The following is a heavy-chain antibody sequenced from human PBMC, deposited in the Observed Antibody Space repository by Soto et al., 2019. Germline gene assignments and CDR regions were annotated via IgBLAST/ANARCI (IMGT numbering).Heavy chain of an antibody. D-gene: IGHD4-17*01. CDR2: TYYRSKWYD. Sequence: SRTLSLTCAISGDSVSSNSAAWNWIRQSPSRGLEWLGRTYYRSKWYDDYAVSVKSRITINPDTSKNQFSLQLNSVTPEDTAVYYCARVDPLYGESYYYYYYGMDVWGQGTTVTVSS. J-gene: IGHJ6*02. CDR3: ARVDPLYGESYYYYYYGMDV. V-gene: IGHV6-1*01. CDR1: GDSVSSNSAA.